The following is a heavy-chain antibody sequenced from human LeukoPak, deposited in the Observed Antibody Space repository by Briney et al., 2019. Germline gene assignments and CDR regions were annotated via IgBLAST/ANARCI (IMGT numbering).Heavy chain of an antibody. D-gene: IGHD4-11*01. CDR1: GFTFSSYG. CDR2: ISYDGSNK. CDR3: ATLTTDFDY. Sequence: PGGSLRLSCAASGFTFSSYGMHWVRQAPGKGLEWVAVISYDGSNKYYADSVKGRFTISRDNSKNTLYLQMNSLRAEDTAVYYCATLTTDFDYWGQGTLVTVSS. V-gene: IGHV3-30*03. J-gene: IGHJ4*02.